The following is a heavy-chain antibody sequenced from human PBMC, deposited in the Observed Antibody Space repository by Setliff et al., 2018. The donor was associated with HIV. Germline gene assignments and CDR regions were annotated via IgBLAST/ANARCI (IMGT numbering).Heavy chain of an antibody. CDR3: SRDVGVPGRGNALEY. Sequence: ASVKVSCKASGYTLGGNYMHWVRQAPGQGLEWMGWIDPNSGGTNYAQKFEGRVTMTRDTTVNTVYIEVSSLRSDDTAVHYCSRDVGVPGRGNALEYWGQGIPVTVSS. J-gene: IGHJ4*02. V-gene: IGHV1-2*02. CDR1: GYTLGGNY. CDR2: IDPNSGGT. D-gene: IGHD3-10*01.